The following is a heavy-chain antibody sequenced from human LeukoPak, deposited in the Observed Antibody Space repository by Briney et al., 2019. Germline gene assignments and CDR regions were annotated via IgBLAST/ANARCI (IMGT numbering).Heavy chain of an antibody. J-gene: IGHJ6*03. V-gene: IGHV1-69*01. CDR3: ARGPTTVTTYYYYSYMDV. Sequence: ASVKVSCKASGGTFSSYAISWVRQAPGQGLEWMGGIIPIFGTANYAQKFQGRVTITADESTSTAYMELSSLRSEDTAVYYCARGPTTVTTYYYYSYMDVWGKGTTVTVSS. D-gene: IGHD4-11*01. CDR1: GGTFSSYA. CDR2: IIPIFGTA.